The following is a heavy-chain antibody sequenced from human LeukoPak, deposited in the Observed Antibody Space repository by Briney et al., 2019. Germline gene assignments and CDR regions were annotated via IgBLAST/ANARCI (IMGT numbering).Heavy chain of an antibody. CDR2: IYPSGGST. V-gene: IGHV1-46*01. Sequence: ASVKVSCKASGYTFTSYYIHWLRQAPGQGLEWMGIIYPSGGSTSYAQNFQGRVTMTSDTSTSTVYMDLSSLRSEDTAVYYCARVPTFGYGHDGFGIWGQGTMVTVSS. D-gene: IGHD2/OR15-2a*01. CDR1: GYTFTSYY. J-gene: IGHJ3*02. CDR3: ARVPTFGYGHDGFGI.